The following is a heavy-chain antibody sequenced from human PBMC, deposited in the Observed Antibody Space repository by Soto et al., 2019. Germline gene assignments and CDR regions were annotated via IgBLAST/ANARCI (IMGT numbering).Heavy chain of an antibody. V-gene: IGHV4-31*03. CDR2: IYYSGST. CDR3: ARGGVVPAAMRGWFDP. J-gene: IGHJ5*02. D-gene: IGHD2-2*01. CDR1: GGSISSGGYY. Sequence: SETLSLTCTVSGGSISSGGYYWSWIRQHPGRGLEWIGYIYYSGSTYYNPSLKSRVTISVDTSKNQFSLKLSSVTAADTAVYYCARGGVVPAAMRGWFDPWGQGTLVTVS.